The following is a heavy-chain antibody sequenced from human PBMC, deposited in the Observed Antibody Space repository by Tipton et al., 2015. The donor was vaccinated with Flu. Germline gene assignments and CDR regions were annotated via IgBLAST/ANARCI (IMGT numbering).Heavy chain of an antibody. CDR3: AKGISRRGYSGYGPKPVRGPNDAFDI. CDR2: ISWNSSSM. D-gene: IGHD5-12*01. Sequence: SLRLSCAASGFTFDDYAMHWVRQAPGKGLEWVSGISWNSSSMGFADSVKGRFTISRDNAKNSLYLQMNSLRAEDTALYYCAKGISRRGYSGYGPKPVRGPNDAFDIWGQGTMVTVSS. J-gene: IGHJ3*02. V-gene: IGHV3-9*01. CDR1: GFTFDDYA.